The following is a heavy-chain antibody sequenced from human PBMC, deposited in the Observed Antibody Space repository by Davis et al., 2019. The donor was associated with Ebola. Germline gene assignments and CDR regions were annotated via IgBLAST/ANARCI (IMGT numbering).Heavy chain of an antibody. D-gene: IGHD5-18*01. CDR3: ARGDQGYSYGYCVDY. Sequence: GGSLRLSCAASGFTFSDYYMSWIRQAPGKGLEWVSVIYSGGSTYYADSVKGRFTISRDNSKNTLYLQMNSLRAEDTAVYYCARGDQGYSYGYCVDYWGQGTLVTVSS. J-gene: IGHJ4*02. V-gene: IGHV3-66*01. CDR2: IYSGGST. CDR1: GFTFSDYY.